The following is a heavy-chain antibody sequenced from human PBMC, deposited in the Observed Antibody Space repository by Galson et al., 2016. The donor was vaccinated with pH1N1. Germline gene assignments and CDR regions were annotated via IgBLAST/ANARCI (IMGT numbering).Heavy chain of an antibody. CDR1: GFIFSDYW. J-gene: IGHJ2*01. Sequence: SLRLSCAASGFIFSDYWMHWVRQAPGKGLEWVANIRQDGSEKYYVDSVKGRFTISRDNAKNSLYLQKNSLRAEDTAVYYCARRYFDLWGRGTLVTVSS. V-gene: IGHV3-7*01. CDR3: ARRYFDL. CDR2: IRQDGSEK.